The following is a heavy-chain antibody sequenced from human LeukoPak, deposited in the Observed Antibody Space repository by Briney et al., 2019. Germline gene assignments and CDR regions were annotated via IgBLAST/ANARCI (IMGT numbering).Heavy chain of an antibody. CDR1: GGSISSGGYY. J-gene: IGHJ3*02. D-gene: IGHD2-2*01. Sequence: SETLSLTCTVSGGSISSGGYYWSWIRQHPGKGLEWFGYIYYSGSTYYNPSLKRRVTISVDTSKNQFSLKLSSVTAADTAVYYCARVQGPAASKGAFDIWGQGTMVTVSS. V-gene: IGHV4-31*03. CDR3: ARVQGPAASKGAFDI. CDR2: IYYSGST.